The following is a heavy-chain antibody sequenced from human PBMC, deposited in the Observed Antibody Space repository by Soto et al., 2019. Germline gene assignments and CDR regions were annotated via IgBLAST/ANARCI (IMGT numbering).Heavy chain of an antibody. CDR1: GYTFTTYD. D-gene: IGHD3-9*01. V-gene: IGHV1-18*01. CDR2: ISPYNGNT. Sequence: ASVKVSFKASGYTFTTYDISWLRQAPGQGLEWMGWISPYNGNTNYAQNLQGRVTMTTDTSTNTAYMELRSLRSDDTAVYYCARERRRPYYDILTGYYPFDYWGQGTLVTVSS. CDR3: ARERRRPYYDILTGYYPFDY. J-gene: IGHJ4*02.